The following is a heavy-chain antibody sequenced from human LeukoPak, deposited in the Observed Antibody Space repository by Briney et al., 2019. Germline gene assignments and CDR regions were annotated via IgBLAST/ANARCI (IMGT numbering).Heavy chain of an antibody. V-gene: IGHV3-30*02. CDR2: IRYDGSNE. CDR3: AKVYGGFQLPFGY. D-gene: IGHD1-1*01. J-gene: IGHJ4*02. CDR1: GFTFNNYG. Sequence: GGSLRLSCVASGFTFNNYGIHWVRQAPGKRLDWVAFIRYDGSNEYYADSVKGRFTISRNNSKNSVFLQMNSLRTEDTAIYYCAKVYGGFQLPFGYWGQGTLVTVSS.